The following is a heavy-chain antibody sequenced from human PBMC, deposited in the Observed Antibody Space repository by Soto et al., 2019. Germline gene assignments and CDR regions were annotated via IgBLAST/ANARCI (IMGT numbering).Heavy chain of an antibody. CDR2: INPLLRIT. CDR3: SGDAPPRSGVYYGMDV. D-gene: IGHD6-13*01. Sequence: SVKVSCKASGDTFKNYFINWVRQAPGQGLEWVGGINPLLRITQYAQKFQGRITISADRSTSTTYMELTTLKSEDTAVYYCSGDAPPRSGVYYGMDVWGRGTTVTVS. J-gene: IGHJ6*02. V-gene: IGHV1-69*10. CDR1: GDTFKNYF.